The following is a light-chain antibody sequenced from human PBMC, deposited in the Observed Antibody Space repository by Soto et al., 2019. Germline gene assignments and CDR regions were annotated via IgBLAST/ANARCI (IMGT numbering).Light chain of an antibody. CDR2: DAS. Sequence: EIVLTQSPDTLSLSPGERATLSCRASQSVRSERLAWYQQKPGQAPRLVIFDASTRATGFPERFSGSGSGTHFTLTITSLEPEDFAVYYCQEYDGAPPVTFGLGTRLEI. CDR1: QSVRSER. CDR3: QEYDGAPPVT. J-gene: IGKJ5*01. V-gene: IGKV3-20*01.